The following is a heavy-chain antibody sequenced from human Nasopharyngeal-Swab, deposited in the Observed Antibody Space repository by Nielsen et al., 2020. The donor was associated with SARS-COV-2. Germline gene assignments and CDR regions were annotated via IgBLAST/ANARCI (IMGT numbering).Heavy chain of an antibody. J-gene: IGHJ4*02. CDR2: IKQDGSEK. D-gene: IGHD2-2*01. V-gene: IGHV3-7*01. CDR1: GFTFSSYC. Sequence: GESLKISCAASGFTFSSYCMSWVRQAPGKGLEWVANIKQDGSEKYYVDSVKGRFTISRDNAKNSLYLQMNSLRAEDTAVYYCARDCPQPCYGDDYWGQGTLVTVSS. CDR3: ARDCPQPCYGDDY.